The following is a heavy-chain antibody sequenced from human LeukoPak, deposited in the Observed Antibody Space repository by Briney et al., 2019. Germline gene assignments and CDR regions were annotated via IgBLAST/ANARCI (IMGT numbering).Heavy chain of an antibody. V-gene: IGHV3-11*01. CDR1: GFTFSDYY. J-gene: IGHJ4*02. Sequence: GGSLRLSCAASGFTFSDYYMSWIRQAPGKGLEWVSYISSSGSTIYYADSVKGRFTISRDKAKNSLYLKMNSPRAEDTAVYYCARDRYYYDSSGYYSFEYWGQGTLVTVSS. CDR2: ISSSGSTI. CDR3: ARDRYYYDSSGYYSFEY. D-gene: IGHD3-22*01.